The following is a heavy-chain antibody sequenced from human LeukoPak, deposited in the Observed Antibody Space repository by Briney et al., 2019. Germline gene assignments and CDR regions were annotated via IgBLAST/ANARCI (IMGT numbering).Heavy chain of an antibody. V-gene: IGHV3-7*03. CDR1: GFTFSSYW. CDR3: ARDGVSLWFGELFDY. CDR2: IKQDGSEK. J-gene: IGHJ4*02. Sequence: PGGSLRLSCAASGFTFSSYWMSWVRQAPGKGLEWVANIKQDGSEKNYVDSVKGRFTISRDNAKNSLYLQMNSLRAEDTAVYYCARDGVSLWFGELFDYWGQGTLVTVSS. D-gene: IGHD3-10*01.